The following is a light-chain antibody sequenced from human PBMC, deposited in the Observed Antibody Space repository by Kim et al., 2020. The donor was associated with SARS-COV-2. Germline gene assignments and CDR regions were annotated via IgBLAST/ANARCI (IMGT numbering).Light chain of an antibody. CDR2: QDT. V-gene: IGLV3-1*01. CDR1: KLGDKY. CDR3: QAWDSYTVV. J-gene: IGLJ2*01. Sequence: SYELTQPPSVSVSPGQTASITCSGDKLGDKYAFWYQQKPGQSPVVVIYQDTKRPSGIPERFSGSNSGNTATLTISGTQAMDEADYYCQAWDSYTVV.